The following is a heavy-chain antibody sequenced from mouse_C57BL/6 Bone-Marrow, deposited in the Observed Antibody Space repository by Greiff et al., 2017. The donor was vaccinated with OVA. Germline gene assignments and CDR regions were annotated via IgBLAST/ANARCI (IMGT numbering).Heavy chain of an antibody. V-gene: IGHV1-64*01. J-gene: IGHJ4*01. Sequence: QVQLKQPGAELVKPGASVKLSCKASGYTFTSYWMHWVKQRPGQGLEWIGMIHPNSGSTNYNEKFKSKATLTVDKSSSTAYMQLSSLTSEDSAVYYCARMGYYAMDYWGQGTSVTVSS. CDR1: GYTFTSYW. CDR3: ARMGYYAMDY. CDR2: IHPNSGST.